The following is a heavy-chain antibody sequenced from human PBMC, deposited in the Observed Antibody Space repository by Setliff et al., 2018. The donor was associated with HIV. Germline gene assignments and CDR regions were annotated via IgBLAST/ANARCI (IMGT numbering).Heavy chain of an antibody. J-gene: IGHJ4*01. CDR3: ARNQGDSSGWYAGDY. CDR1: GNSINSGGYY. Sequence: PSETLSLTCTVSGNSINSGGYYWSWIRHRPGKGLEWIGYIYSSGATYYNPSLKNRLTISVDTSKSQFSLKLSSVTAADTAVYYCARNQGDSSGWYAGDYWGHGTLVTVSS. D-gene: IGHD6-19*01. CDR2: IYSSGAT. V-gene: IGHV4-31*03.